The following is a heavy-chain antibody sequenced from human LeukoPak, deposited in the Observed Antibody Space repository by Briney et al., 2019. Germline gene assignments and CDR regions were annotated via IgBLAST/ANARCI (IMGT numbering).Heavy chain of an antibody. CDR2: INAVGGST. V-gene: IGHV1-46*01. J-gene: IGHJ5*02. D-gene: IGHD3-10*01. Sequence: GGSVNVSCKASGYTFTSYYMHWVRQAPGQGLEWMGIINAVGGSTSYAQKFQGRATMTRDPSTSTVYMELSSLRSEDTAVYYCAAETINLNYYGSGSYGNSFDPWGQGTLVTVS. CDR3: AAETINLNYYGSGSYGNSFDP. CDR1: GYTFTSYY.